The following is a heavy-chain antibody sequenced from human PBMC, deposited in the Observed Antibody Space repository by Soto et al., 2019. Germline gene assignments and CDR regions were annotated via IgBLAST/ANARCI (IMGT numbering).Heavy chain of an antibody. CDR2: IIPMFGTA. V-gene: IGHV1-69*13. CDR3: ARDPQPSVLTGGIAGYHGLDV. CDR1: GGTFSSYL. Sequence: SVKVSCKASGGTFSSYLISWVRQAPGQGLEWMGGIIPMFGTANYAQKFQGRVTITADESTSTAYMELSSLRSEDTALYYCARDPQPSVLTGGIAGYHGLDVWGHGTTVTVSS. J-gene: IGHJ6*02. D-gene: IGHD2-15*01.